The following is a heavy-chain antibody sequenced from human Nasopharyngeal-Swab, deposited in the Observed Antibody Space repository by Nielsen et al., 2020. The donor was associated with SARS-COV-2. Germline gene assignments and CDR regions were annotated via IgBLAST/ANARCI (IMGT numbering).Heavy chain of an antibody. Sequence: WIRQPPGKGLEWVSYISSSSSYTNYADSVKGRFTISRDNAKNSLYLQMNSLRAEDTAVYYCARSPGWQQLGGGSGDFDYWGQGTLVTVSS. CDR3: ARSPGWQQLGGGSGDFDY. J-gene: IGHJ4*02. D-gene: IGHD6-13*01. CDR2: ISSSSSYT. V-gene: IGHV3-11*03.